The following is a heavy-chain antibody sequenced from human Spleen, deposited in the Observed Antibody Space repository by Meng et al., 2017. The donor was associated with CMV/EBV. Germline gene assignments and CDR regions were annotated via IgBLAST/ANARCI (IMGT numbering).Heavy chain of an antibody. Sequence: AVHGGSFSGFSWNWIRQAPGKGLEWIGGISESGNTNYNPSLKSRVAVSVDTSKNHFSLNLKSVTAADTAVYYCARRRILVRGYFDYWGQGTLVTVSS. V-gene: IGHV4-34*01. CDR2: ISESGNT. CDR1: GGSFSGFS. J-gene: IGHJ4*02. CDR3: ARRRILVRGYFDY. D-gene: IGHD3-22*01.